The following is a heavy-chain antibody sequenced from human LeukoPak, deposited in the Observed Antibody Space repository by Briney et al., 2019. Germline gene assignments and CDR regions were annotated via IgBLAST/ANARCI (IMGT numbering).Heavy chain of an antibody. CDR2: IYYSGST. CDR1: GDSISSNSYY. D-gene: IGHD2-15*01. CDR3: ARALGYCSGGSCTRGYNWFDP. Sequence: SETLSLTCTVSGDSISSNSYYWGWIRQPPGKGLEWIGSIYYSGSTYYNLSLKSRVTISVDTSKTQFSLKLNSVTAADTAVYYCARALGYCSGGSCTRGYNWFDPWGQGTLVTVPS. J-gene: IGHJ5*02. V-gene: IGHV4-39*01.